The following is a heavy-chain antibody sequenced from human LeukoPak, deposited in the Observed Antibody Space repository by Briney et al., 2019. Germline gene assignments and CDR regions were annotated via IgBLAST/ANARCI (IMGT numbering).Heavy chain of an antibody. V-gene: IGHV1-8*03. CDR2: MNPNSGNT. Sequence: AAVKVSCKASGGTFSSYDINWVRQATGQGLEWMGWMNPNSGNTGYAQKFQGRVTITRNTSISTAYMELSSLRSEDTAVYYCARGVRRYSGYDYLVYWGQGTLVTVSS. CDR3: ARGVRRYSGYDYLVY. D-gene: IGHD5-12*01. J-gene: IGHJ4*02. CDR1: GGTFSSYD.